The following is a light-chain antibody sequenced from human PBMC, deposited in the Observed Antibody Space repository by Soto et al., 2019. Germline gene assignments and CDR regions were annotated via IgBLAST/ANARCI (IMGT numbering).Light chain of an antibody. J-gene: IGKJ4*01. V-gene: IGKV3-15*01. CDR3: QQYANWPLT. CDR2: KTS. Sequence: EVVMTQSPATVSVSPGERTSLSCRASQSVGTILGWYQQKPGQAPRLLISKTSTRATGVPARFSGSGSGTEFTLTISSLQSEDIAVYYCQQYANWPLTFGGGTKVDIK. CDR1: QSVGTI.